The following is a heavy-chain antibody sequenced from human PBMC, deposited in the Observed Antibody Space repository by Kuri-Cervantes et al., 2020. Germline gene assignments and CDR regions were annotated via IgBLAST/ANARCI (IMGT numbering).Heavy chain of an antibody. CDR2: IYTGGTT. Sequence: GGSLRLSCAASGFTFSDYYMSWIRQAPGKGLEWVSTIYTGGTTYYADAVRGRFSISRDTSRNTLYLQMDSLRAEDTAIYFCARGHIVGVSAFDYCGQGTLVTDSS. J-gene: IGHJ4*02. CDR3: ARGHIVGVSAFDY. D-gene: IGHD1-26*01. V-gene: IGHV3-53*01. CDR1: GFTFSDYY.